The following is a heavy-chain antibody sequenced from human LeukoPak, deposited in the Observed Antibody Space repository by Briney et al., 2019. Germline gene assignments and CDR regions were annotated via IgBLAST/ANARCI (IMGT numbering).Heavy chain of an antibody. J-gene: IGHJ3*02. D-gene: IGHD4-23*01. CDR3: ARDSNSALDAFDI. CDR1: GGSFSGYY. Sequence: SETLSLTCAVYGGSFSGYYWSWIRQPPGKGLEWIGEINHSGSTNYNPSLKSRVTISVDTSKNQFSLKLSSVTAANTAVYYCARDSNSALDAFDIWGQGTTVTVSS. CDR2: INHSGST. V-gene: IGHV4-34*01.